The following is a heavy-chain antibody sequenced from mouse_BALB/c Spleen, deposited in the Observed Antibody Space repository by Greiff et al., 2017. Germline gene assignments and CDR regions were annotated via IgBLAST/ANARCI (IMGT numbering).Heavy chain of an antibody. CDR1: GFAFSSYD. V-gene: IGHV5-12-1*01. CDR3: ARLDFSYYYGSSYYAMDY. D-gene: IGHD1-1*01. CDR2: ISSGGGST. Sequence: EVQGVESGGGLVKPGGSLKLSCAASGFAFSSYDMSWVRQTPEKRLEWVAYISSGGGSTYYPDTVKGRFTISRDNAKNTLYLQMSSLKSEDTAMYYCARLDFSYYYGSSYYAMDYWGQGTSVTVSA. J-gene: IGHJ4*01.